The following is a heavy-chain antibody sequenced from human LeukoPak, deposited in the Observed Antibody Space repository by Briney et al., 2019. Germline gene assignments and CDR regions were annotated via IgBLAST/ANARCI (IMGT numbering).Heavy chain of an antibody. J-gene: IGHJ3*02. Sequence: ASVKVSCKASGYTFTSYGISWVRQAPGQGLEWMGGIIPIFGTANYAQKFQGRVTITADESTSTAYMELSSLRSEDTAVYYCATEKAYGSGIRKHAFDIWGQGTMVTVSS. CDR1: GYTFTSYG. CDR2: IIPIFGTA. V-gene: IGHV1-69*13. D-gene: IGHD3-10*01. CDR3: ATEKAYGSGIRKHAFDI.